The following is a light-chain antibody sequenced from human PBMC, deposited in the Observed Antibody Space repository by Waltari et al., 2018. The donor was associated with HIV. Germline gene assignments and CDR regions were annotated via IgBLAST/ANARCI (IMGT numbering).Light chain of an antibody. V-gene: IGLV1-51*02. Sequence: QSVLTQPPSVSAAPGQQVTISCSGSSSNIGNNYVSWYQQLPGTAPKLLIYENTQRPSGIPDRFSGSKSGTSATLGITGLRTGDEADYYCGTWDTRLSAVVFGGGTKLTVL. J-gene: IGLJ2*01. CDR2: ENT. CDR1: SSNIGNNY. CDR3: GTWDTRLSAVV.